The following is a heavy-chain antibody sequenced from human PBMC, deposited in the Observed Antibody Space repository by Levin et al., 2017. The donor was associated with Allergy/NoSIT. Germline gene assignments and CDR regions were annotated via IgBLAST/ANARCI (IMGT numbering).Heavy chain of an antibody. V-gene: IGHV3-7*01. CDR1: GFTFNNYW. Sequence: GGSLRLSCAASGFTFNNYWMTWVRQAPGKGLEWVANIKQDGSEKYYLDSVKGRLTISRDNAKNSLYLQMISLRAGDTAVYYCARDPTYYYDSSGYYYDAFDRWGQGTMVTVSS. CDR3: ARDPTYYYDSSGYYYDAFDR. J-gene: IGHJ3*01. CDR2: IKQDGSEK. D-gene: IGHD3-22*01.